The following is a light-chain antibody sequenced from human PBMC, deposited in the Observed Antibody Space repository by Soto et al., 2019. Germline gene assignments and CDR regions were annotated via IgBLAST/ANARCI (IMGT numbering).Light chain of an antibody. J-gene: IGKJ5*01. V-gene: IGKV3D-15*01. Sequence: IVMTQSPATLSLSPCETASLSCRASQSAGNFLAWYQQKPGQAHRLLIYYISTRATGIPARFSGSGSGTEFTLTINSLQSEDSAVYYCQQHNQWPITFGQGTRLEI. CDR3: QQHNQWPIT. CDR2: YIS. CDR1: QSAGNF.